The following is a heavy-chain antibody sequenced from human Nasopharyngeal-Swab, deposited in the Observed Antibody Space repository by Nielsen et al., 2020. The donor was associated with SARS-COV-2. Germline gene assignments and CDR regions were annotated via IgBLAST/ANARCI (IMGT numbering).Heavy chain of an antibody. CDR2: IYSGGST. D-gene: IGHD3-10*01. Sequence: GESLKISSAASGFTVSSNYMSWVRQAPGKGLEWVSVIYSGGSTYYADSVKGRFTISRDNSKNTLYLQMNSLRAEDTAVYYCARVYYGSGSSWGQGTLVTVSS. J-gene: IGHJ4*02. CDR3: ARVYYGSGSS. V-gene: IGHV3-66*01. CDR1: GFTVSSNY.